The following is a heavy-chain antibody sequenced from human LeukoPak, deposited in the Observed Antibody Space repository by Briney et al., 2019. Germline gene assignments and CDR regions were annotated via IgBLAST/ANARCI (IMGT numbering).Heavy chain of an antibody. V-gene: IGHV1-18*01. CDR1: GYTFTSYG. Sequence: ASVKVSCKASGYTFTSYGISWVRQAPGQGLEWMGWISAYNGNTNYAQKLQGRVAMTTDTSTSTAYMELRSLRSDDTAVYYCARDWEFSTGGDAFDIWGQGTMVTVSS. D-gene: IGHD3-10*01. CDR2: ISAYNGNT. CDR3: ARDWEFSTGGDAFDI. J-gene: IGHJ3*02.